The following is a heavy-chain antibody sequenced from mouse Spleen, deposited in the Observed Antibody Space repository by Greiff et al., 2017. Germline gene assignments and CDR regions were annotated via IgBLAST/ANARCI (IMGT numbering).Heavy chain of an antibody. CDR1: AYTFTSYY. Sequence: VKLMESGAELVKPGPSVKLSCKVSAYTFTSYYLYWVNQRLGQGLEWIGEFNPSNGGTNFNEKFKSKATLTLDKSSSTAYMQLSSLTSEDTAVYYSTIYYGFAYWGQGNLVTVSA. CDR3: TIYYGFAY. V-gene: IGHV1S81*02. D-gene: IGHD2-1*01. CDR2: FNPSNGGT. J-gene: IGHJ3*01.